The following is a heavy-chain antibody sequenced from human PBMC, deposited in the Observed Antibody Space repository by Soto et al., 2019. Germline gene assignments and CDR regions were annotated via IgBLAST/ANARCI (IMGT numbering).Heavy chain of an antibody. D-gene: IGHD3-16*01. J-gene: IGHJ4*02. CDR2: IIPFFGRA. Sequence: SVKVSCKTSGGTFSTFGISWVRQAPGQGLEWMGGIIPFFGRAEYSQKFEDRITITADESTNTVYMDLRSLTSEDTAIYYCARTAPMDAGDKYYYDFWGQGALVTVSS. V-gene: IGHV1-69*13. CDR3: ARTAPMDAGDKYYYDF. CDR1: GGTFSTFG.